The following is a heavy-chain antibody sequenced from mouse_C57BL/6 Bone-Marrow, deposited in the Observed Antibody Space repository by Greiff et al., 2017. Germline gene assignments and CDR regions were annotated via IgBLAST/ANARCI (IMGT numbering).Heavy chain of an antibody. Sequence: QVQLQQSGAELARPGASVKLSCKASGYTFTSYGISWVKQRTGQGLEWIGEIYPRSGNTYYNEKFKGKATLTADKSSSAAYMELRSLTSEDSAVXFCARECGSLRLGGYWGQGTTLTVSS. V-gene: IGHV1-81*01. CDR1: GYTFTSYG. D-gene: IGHD3-2*02. CDR3: ARECGSLRLGGY. CDR2: IYPRSGNT. J-gene: IGHJ2*01.